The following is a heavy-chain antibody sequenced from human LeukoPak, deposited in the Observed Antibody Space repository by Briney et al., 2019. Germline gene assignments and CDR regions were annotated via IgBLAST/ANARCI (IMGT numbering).Heavy chain of an antibody. J-gene: IGHJ4*02. CDR2: FFQSHRS. CDR3: ARVLSVPYLLDS. Sequence: SETLSLTCAISGDSTTRVYYWAWFRQSPGKGLEWIATFFQSHRSFYNASLESRVTVSLDTSKSQFSLNLTSVTAADTAVYYCARVLSVPYLLDSWGRGTQVTVSS. D-gene: IGHD3-10*01. CDR1: GDSTTRVYY. V-gene: IGHV4-38-2*01.